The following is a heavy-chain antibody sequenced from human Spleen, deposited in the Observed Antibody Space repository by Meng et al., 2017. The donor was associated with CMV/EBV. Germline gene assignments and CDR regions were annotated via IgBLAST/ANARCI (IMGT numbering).Heavy chain of an antibody. CDR2: INTDGSRS. CDR3: AKVGSMAIVVVPAAIVYGMDV. CDR1: GFTFSNYW. V-gene: IGHV3-74*01. J-gene: IGHJ6*02. Sequence: GESLKISCAASGFTFSNYWMHWVRHAPGKGLVWVAHINTDGSRSSYADSVKGRFTISRDNAKDTLYLQMNSLRAEDTAVYYCAKVGSMAIVVVPAAIVYGMDVWGQGTTVTVSS. D-gene: IGHD2-2*03.